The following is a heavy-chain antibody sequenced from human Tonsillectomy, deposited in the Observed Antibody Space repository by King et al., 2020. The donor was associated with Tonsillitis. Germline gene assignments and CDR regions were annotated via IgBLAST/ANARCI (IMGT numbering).Heavy chain of an antibody. D-gene: IGHD3-22*01. CDR1: GFTFSSYA. CDR3: AKPADGYDSSGYLSYFDY. J-gene: IGHJ4*02. Sequence: VQLVESGGGLVQPGGSLRLSCAASGFTFSSYAMSWVRQAPGNGLEWVSAISGSGGSTYYADSVKGRFTITRDNSKNTLYLQMNSLRAEDTAVYYCAKPADGYDSSGYLSYFDYWGQGTLVTVSS. V-gene: IGHV3-23*04. CDR2: ISGSGGST.